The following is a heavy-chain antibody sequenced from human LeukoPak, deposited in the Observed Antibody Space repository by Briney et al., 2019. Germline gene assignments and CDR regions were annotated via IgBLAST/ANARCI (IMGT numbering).Heavy chain of an antibody. CDR1: GGSISNYY. CDR2: IYYSGST. D-gene: IGHD3-22*01. V-gene: IGHV4-59*08. Sequence: PSETLSLTCTVSGGSISNYYWNWIRQPPGKGLEWIGYIYYSGSTKYNPTLKSRVTISVDTSKNQFSLKLSSVTAADTAVYYCATMIVDAFDIWGQGTMVTVSS. CDR3: ATMIVDAFDI. J-gene: IGHJ3*02.